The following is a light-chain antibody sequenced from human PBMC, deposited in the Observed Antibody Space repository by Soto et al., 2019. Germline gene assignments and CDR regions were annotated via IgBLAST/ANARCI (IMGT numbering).Light chain of an antibody. CDR3: QHIDTFRLP. Sequence: DITITQSLSTLSAYVGDRVTITCLASQSISSWLAWYQHKPGKAPNLLIYAASTLESGVPSRFSGSGSGTEFTLTVTSLQPEDFTTYYCQHIDTFRLPFGGGTKVDIK. V-gene: IGKV1-5*01. CDR1: QSISSW. J-gene: IGKJ4*01. CDR2: AAS.